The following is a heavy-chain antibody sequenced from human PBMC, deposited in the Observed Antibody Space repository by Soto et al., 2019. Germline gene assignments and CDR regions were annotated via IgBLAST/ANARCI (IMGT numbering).Heavy chain of an antibody. CDR1: GFTFSSYA. J-gene: IGHJ1*01. V-gene: IGHV3-30-3*01. CDR3: ARDRYYYDSSGYYSVYFQH. D-gene: IGHD3-22*01. CDR2: ISYDGSNK. Sequence: QVQLVESGGGVVQPGRSLRLSGAASGFTFSSYAMHWVRQAPGKGLEWVAVISYDGSNKYYADSVKGRFTISRDNSKNPLYLQMNSLRAEDTAVYYCARDRYYYDSSGYYSVYFQHWGQGTLVTVSS.